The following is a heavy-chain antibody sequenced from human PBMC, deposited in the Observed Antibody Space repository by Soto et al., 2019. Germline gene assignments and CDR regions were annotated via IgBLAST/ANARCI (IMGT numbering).Heavy chain of an antibody. CDR3: ARPYGGNSPFFDY. J-gene: IGHJ4*01. Sequence: GESLKISCKGSGYSFTNSWIGWVRQMPGKGLEWMGIIYPGDSDTRYSPSFQGHVTISADKSITTAYLQWSSLKASDTAMYYCARPYGGNSPFFDYWGQGSLVTVSS. V-gene: IGHV5-51*01. D-gene: IGHD4-17*01. CDR2: IYPGDSDT. CDR1: GYSFTNSW.